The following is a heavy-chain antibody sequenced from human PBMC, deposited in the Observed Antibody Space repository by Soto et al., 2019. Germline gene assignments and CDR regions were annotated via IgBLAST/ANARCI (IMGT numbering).Heavy chain of an antibody. CDR3: ASYYSGYSTDPEYYGVEV. Sequence: SETLSLTCSVSGGSVTLTSYYWGWIRQPPGKGLEWIGNVYYSGSTNYNPSLKSRVTIPVDTSKNQFSLSLKSVTAADTAVYDCASYYSGYSTDPEYYGVEVWGQGTTVTVSS. CDR1: GGSVTLTSYY. D-gene: IGHD3-22*01. V-gene: IGHV4-39*01. CDR2: VYYSGST. J-gene: IGHJ6*02.